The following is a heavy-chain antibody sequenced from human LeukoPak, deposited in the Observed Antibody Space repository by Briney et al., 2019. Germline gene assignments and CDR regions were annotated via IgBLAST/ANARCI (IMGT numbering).Heavy chain of an antibody. D-gene: IGHD2-21*01. CDR3: AKDIGPYHKARFDY. Sequence: PGGSLRLSCAASGFTFSSYGMHWVRQAPGKGLEWVAVIWYDGSNKYYADSVKGRFTISRDNAKNSLYLQMNSLRAEDTALYYCAKDIGPYHKARFDYWGQGTLVTVSS. CDR1: GFTFSSYG. CDR2: IWYDGSNK. J-gene: IGHJ4*02. V-gene: IGHV3-33*03.